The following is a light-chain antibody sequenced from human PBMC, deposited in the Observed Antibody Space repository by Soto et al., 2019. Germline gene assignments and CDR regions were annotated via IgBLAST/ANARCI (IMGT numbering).Light chain of an antibody. CDR1: SSNIGSNY. CDR2: RNN. V-gene: IGLV1-47*01. J-gene: IGLJ1*01. Sequence: QSALTQPPSASGTPGQRVTISCSGSSSNIGSNYVYWYQQLPGTAPKLLIYRNNQRPSGVPDRFSGSKSGTSASLAISGLRSEDEADYYCAARGHSLSGSSVFGTGTKVTVL. CDR3: AARGHSLSGSSV.